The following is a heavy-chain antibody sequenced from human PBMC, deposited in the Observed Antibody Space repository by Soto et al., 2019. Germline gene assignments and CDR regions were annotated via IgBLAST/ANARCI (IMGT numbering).Heavy chain of an antibody. V-gene: IGHV1-18*01. Sequence: ASVKVSSKASGYTFTSYGISWVRQAPGQGLEWMGWISAYNGNTNYAQKLQGRVTMTTDTSTSTAYMELRSLRSDDAAVYYCARGLAYRGYFDYWGQGTLVTVSS. CDR1: GYTFTSYG. D-gene: IGHD2-21*01. CDR2: ISAYNGNT. CDR3: ARGLAYRGYFDY. J-gene: IGHJ4*02.